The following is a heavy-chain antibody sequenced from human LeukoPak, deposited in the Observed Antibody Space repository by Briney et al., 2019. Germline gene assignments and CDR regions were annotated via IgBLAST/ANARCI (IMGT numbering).Heavy chain of an antibody. Sequence: GGSLRLSCAASGFTFSSYAMSWVRQAPGKGLEWVSAISGSGGSTYYADSVKGRFTISRGNSKNTLYLQMNSLRAEDTAVYYCARSNWNGDLTYYFDYWGQGTLVTVSS. V-gene: IGHV3-23*01. D-gene: IGHD1-1*01. CDR2: ISGSGGST. CDR3: ARSNWNGDLTYYFDY. CDR1: GFTFSSYA. J-gene: IGHJ4*02.